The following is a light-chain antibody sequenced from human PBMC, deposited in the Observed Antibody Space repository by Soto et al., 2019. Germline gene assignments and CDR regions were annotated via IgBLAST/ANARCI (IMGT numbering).Light chain of an antibody. V-gene: IGLV1-44*01. CDR3: SAWDDNIYGPV. CDR2: RDN. Sequence: QSVLTQPPSASGTPGQRVAISCSGGSSDIGSNPVNWYLHLPGAAPKLLIYRDNQRPSGVPDRFSGSKSGTSASLTISGLQSEDEDAYFCSAWDDNIYGPVFGGGTKLTVL. CDR1: SSDIGSNP. J-gene: IGLJ2*01.